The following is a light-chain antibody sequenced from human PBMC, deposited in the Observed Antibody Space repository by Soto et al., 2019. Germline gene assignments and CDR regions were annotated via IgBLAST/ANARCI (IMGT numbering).Light chain of an antibody. V-gene: IGLV2-14*01. Sequence: QSVLTQPASVSGSPGQSITISCTGTSSDVGAYNRVSWYQQRSGKAPKLMVYEVTNRPSGVSNRFSGSKSANTASLTISGLQGEDEADYYCLSYTTSSSYVFGTGTKVTV. CDR1: SSDVGAYNR. J-gene: IGLJ1*01. CDR2: EVT. CDR3: LSYTTSSSYV.